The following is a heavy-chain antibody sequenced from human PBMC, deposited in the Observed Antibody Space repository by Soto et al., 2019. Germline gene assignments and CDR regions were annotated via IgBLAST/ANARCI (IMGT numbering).Heavy chain of an antibody. D-gene: IGHD3-22*01. CDR1: GYSFTNYW. CDR3: ATLADSSGRDY. Sequence: RGESLKISCKGSGYSFTNYWISWVRQMPGKGLEWMGRIDPSSDSYTNYSPSFQGHITISSDKSITTAYLQWSSLKASDTAMYYCATLADSSGRDYWGQGTLVTVSS. J-gene: IGHJ4*02. CDR2: IDPSSDSYT. V-gene: IGHV5-10-1*01.